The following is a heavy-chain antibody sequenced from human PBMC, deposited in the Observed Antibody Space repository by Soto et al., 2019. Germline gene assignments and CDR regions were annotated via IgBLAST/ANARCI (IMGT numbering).Heavy chain of an antibody. Sequence: PSETLSLTCTVSGGSISSDYWSWIRQPPGKGLEWIGYIYYSGSTNYNPSLKSRVTISVDTSKNQFSLKLSSVTAADTAVYYCASGIAAAGTYGMDVWGQGTTVTVSS. J-gene: IGHJ6*02. CDR2: IYYSGST. V-gene: IGHV4-59*01. D-gene: IGHD6-13*01. CDR3: ASGIAAAGTYGMDV. CDR1: GGSISSDY.